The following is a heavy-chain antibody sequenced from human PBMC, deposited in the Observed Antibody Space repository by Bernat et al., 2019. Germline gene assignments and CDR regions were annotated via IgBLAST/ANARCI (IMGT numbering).Heavy chain of an antibody. CDR1: GYTFTSFA. D-gene: IGHD5-24*01. CDR3: ARRLLEGAFDI. J-gene: IGHJ3*02. Sequence: QVQLVQSGAEVKKPGASLKVSCKASGYTFTSFAIHWVRQAPGQRPEWMGWIDAGSGKTKYSQKFQGRVTITRDTSATTAYMELSGLKSEDTAVYHCARRLLEGAFDIWGQGTMVTVSS. CDR2: IDAGSGKT. V-gene: IGHV1-3*01.